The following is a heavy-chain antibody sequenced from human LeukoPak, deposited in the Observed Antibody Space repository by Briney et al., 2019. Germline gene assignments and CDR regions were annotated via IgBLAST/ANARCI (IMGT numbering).Heavy chain of an antibody. CDR3: AKGQGCSGGRCYSAIDY. Sequence: PGRSLRLSCAASGFTLRSYAMHWVRQAPGKGLEWVAVISDDGSHKYYADSVKGRFTISRDNSKNTLYLQMNSLRVEDTAVYYCAKGQGCSGGRCYSAIDYWGQGTLVTVSS. CDR2: ISDDGSHK. CDR1: GFTLRSYA. J-gene: IGHJ4*02. V-gene: IGHV3-30*18. D-gene: IGHD2-15*01.